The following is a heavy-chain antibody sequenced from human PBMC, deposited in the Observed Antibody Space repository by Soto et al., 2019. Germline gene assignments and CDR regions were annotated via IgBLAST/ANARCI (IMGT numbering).Heavy chain of an antibody. CDR3: ASGLYSSSWHALDY. V-gene: IGHV1-18*04. Sequence: ASVKVSCKASGYTFTSYGISWVRQAPGQGLEWMGWISAYNGNTNYAQKLQGRVTMTTDTSTSTAYMELRSLRSDDTAVYYCASGLYSSSWHALDYWGQGTLVTVSS. CDR2: ISAYNGNT. CDR1: GYTFTSYG. J-gene: IGHJ4*02. D-gene: IGHD6-13*01.